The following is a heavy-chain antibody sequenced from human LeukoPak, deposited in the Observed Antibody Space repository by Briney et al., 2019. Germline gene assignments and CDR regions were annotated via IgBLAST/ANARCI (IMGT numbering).Heavy chain of an antibody. CDR3: ARFLTYYDFWSGYYPLNYFDY. Sequence: PSETLSLTCTVSGGSISSGGYYWSWIRQPPGKGLEWIGYIYHSGSTYYNPSLKSRVTISVDRSKNQFSLKLSSVTAADTAVYYCARFLTYYDFWSGYYPLNYFDYWGQGTVVTVSS. J-gene: IGHJ4*03. CDR1: GGSISSGGYY. V-gene: IGHV4-30-2*01. D-gene: IGHD3-3*01. CDR2: IYHSGST.